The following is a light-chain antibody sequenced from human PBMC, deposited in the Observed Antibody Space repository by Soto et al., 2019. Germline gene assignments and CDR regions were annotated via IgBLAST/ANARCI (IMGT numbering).Light chain of an antibody. CDR2: EVS. CDR3: SSYAGSNNLYV. V-gene: IGLV2-8*01. J-gene: IGLJ1*01. Sequence: QSVRTQPPSASGSPGQSVTISCTGTSSDVGGYNYVSWYQQHPGKAPKLMIYEVSTRPSGVPDRFSGSKSGNTASLTVSGLQAEDEADYYCSSYAGSNNLYVFGTGTKVTVL. CDR1: SSDVGGYNY.